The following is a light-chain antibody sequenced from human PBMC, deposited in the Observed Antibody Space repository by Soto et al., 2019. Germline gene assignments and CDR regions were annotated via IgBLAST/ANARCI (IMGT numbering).Light chain of an antibody. J-gene: IGKJ1*01. CDR3: QQYDKSPWT. Sequence: EIVLTQSPGTLSLSPGEGATLSCRASQSVNSNYLAWFQQKPGQAPRLLIYSTSNRATGIPDRFSGSGSGTDFTLTISRLEPEDFVVYYCQQYDKSPWTFGQGTEVEIK. CDR1: QSVNSNY. V-gene: IGKV3-20*01. CDR2: STS.